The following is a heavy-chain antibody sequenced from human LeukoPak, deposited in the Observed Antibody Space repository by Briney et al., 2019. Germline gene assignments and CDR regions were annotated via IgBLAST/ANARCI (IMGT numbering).Heavy chain of an antibody. CDR3: AREEEIVAGRINWFDR. CDR2: INNSGST. CDR1: GGSFSGYY. V-gene: IGHV4-34*01. Sequence: NSSETLSLTCAVYGGSFSGYYWSWIRQPPGKGLEWIGEINNSGSTYYNPSLKSRVTISVDTSKNQFSLKLSSVPAADTAVYYCAREEEIVAGRINWFDRWGQGTLVTVSS. D-gene: IGHD2-15*01. J-gene: IGHJ5*02.